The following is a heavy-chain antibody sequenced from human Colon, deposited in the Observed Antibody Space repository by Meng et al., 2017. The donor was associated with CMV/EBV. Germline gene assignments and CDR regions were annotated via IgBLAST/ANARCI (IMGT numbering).Heavy chain of an antibody. J-gene: IGHJ6*02. V-gene: IGHV4-34*01. CDR2: IDPSETT. CDR1: GGSFSGYY. D-gene: IGHD1-26*01. Sequence: GSLRLSCAVYGGSFSGYYWSWIRQTPGKGLEWIGEIDPSETTYYNPSLRSPVTISVDTSKNQFSLRLRSVTAADTAVYYCARPSSGSYNYGMDVWGQGTTVTVSS. CDR3: ARPSSGSYNYGMDV.